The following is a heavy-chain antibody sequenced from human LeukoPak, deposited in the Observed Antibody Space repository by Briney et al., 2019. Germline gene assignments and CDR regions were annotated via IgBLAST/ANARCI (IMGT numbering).Heavy chain of an antibody. J-gene: IGHJ4*02. CDR1: GFTFSSYW. Sequence: GGSLRLSCAASGFTFSSYWMQWVRQAPGKGLEWVSAISGGGGTTNYADSVKGRVTISRDNSKNTLFLQMNSLRAEDTAVYFCAKGIQGYYYFDYWGQGTLVTVSS. CDR3: AKGIQGYYYFDY. CDR2: ISGGGGTT. D-gene: IGHD5-18*01. V-gene: IGHV3-23*01.